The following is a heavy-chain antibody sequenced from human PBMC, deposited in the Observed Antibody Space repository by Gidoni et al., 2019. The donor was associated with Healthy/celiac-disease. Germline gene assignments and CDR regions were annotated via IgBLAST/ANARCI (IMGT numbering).Heavy chain of an antibody. Sequence: QVQLQESGPGLVKPSQTLSLTCTVSGCSISSGDYYWRWIRQPPGKGLEWIGYIYYSGSTYYNPSLKSRVTISVDTSKNQFSLKLSSVTAADTAVYYCARAYGSGSYPYYYYYYGMDVWGQGTTVTVSS. CDR3: ARAYGSGSYPYYYYYYGMDV. V-gene: IGHV4-30-4*01. CDR1: GCSISSGDYY. D-gene: IGHD3-10*01. J-gene: IGHJ6*02. CDR2: IYYSGST.